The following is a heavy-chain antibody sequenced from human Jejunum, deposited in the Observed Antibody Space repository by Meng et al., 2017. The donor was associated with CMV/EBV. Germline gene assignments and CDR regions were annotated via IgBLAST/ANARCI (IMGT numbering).Heavy chain of an antibody. D-gene: IGHD1-26*01. CDR1: GFTFRSYW. V-gene: IGHV3-74*01. CDR2: ITNTGSST. CDR3: ARDIPGVGALDY. J-gene: IGHJ4*02. Sequence: SGFTFRSYWMHWVRQAPGKGLVWVSHITNTGSSTKYADSVKGRFIISRDNANNTLYLQVNSLRAEDTAVYYCARDIPGVGALDYWGQGTLVTVSS.